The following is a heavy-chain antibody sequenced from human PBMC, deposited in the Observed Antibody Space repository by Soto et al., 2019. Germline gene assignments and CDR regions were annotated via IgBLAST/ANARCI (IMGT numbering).Heavy chain of an antibody. CDR2: TYYRSKWYN. V-gene: IGHV6-1*01. CDR1: A. J-gene: IGHJ6*02. Sequence: AWNWIRQSPSRGLEWLGRTYYRSKWYNDYAVSVKSRITINPDTSKNQFSLQLNSVTPEGTAVYYCARDGGGLWSPLGCSSTSCLSGHYYYYGMDVWGQGTTVTVSS. CDR3: ARDGGGLWSPLGCSSTSCLSGHYYYYGMDV. D-gene: IGHD2-2*01.